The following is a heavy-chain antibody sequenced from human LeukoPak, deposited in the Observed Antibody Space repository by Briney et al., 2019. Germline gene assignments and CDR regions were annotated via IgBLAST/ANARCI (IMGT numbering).Heavy chain of an antibody. V-gene: IGHV3-7*02. J-gene: IGHJ4*02. Sequence: AGGSLRLSCATSGFTFSSIWMSWVRQAPGKGLEWVANIKHDGSETNYVDSVKGRFTISRDNAKNSLHLQMNSLRAEDTAVYYCARVGNSIWFGDFDYWGQGTLVTVSS. CDR1: GFTFSSIW. CDR3: ARVGNSIWFGDFDY. CDR2: IKHDGSET. D-gene: IGHD3-10*01.